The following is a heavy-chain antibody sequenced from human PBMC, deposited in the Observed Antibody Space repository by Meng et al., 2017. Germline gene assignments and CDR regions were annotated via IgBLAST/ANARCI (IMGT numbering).Heavy chain of an antibody. CDR2: ISSSGSTI. D-gene: IGHD1-26*01. J-gene: IGHJ4*02. V-gene: IGHV3-48*03. CDR3: ARDLMVGATRNFDY. CDR1: GFTFSSYE. Sequence: GGSLRLSCAASGFTFSSYEMNWVRQAPGKGLEWVSYISSSGSTIYYADSVKGRFTISRDNAKNSLYLQINSLRAEDTAVYYCARDLMVGATRNFDYWGQGTLVTVSS.